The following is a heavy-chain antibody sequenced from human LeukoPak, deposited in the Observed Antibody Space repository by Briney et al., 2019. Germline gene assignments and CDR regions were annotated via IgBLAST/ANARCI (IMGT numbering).Heavy chain of an antibody. CDR3: ARGSPTVTHLRGAFDI. J-gene: IGHJ3*02. Sequence: SETLSLTCTVSGXSISSGGYYWSWIRQHPGKGLEWIGYIYYSGSTYYNPSLKSRVTISVDTSKNQFSLKLSSVTAADTAVYYCARGSPTVTHLRGAFDIWGQGTMVTVSS. CDR2: IYYSGST. V-gene: IGHV4-31*03. CDR1: GXSISSGGYY. D-gene: IGHD4-17*01.